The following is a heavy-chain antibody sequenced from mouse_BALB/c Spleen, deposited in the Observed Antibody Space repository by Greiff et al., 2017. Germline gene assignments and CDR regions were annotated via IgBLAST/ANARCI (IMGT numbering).Heavy chain of an antibody. CDR1: GFNIKDTY. V-gene: IGHV14-3*02. CDR3: ATYDYDRFAY. Sequence: EVQLQQSGAELVKPGASVKLSCTASGFNIKDTYMHWVKQRPEQGLEWIGRIDPANGNTKYDPKFQGRATITADTSSNTAYLQLSSLTSEDTAVYYCATYDYDRFAYWGQGTLVTVSA. D-gene: IGHD2-4*01. J-gene: IGHJ3*01. CDR2: IDPANGNT.